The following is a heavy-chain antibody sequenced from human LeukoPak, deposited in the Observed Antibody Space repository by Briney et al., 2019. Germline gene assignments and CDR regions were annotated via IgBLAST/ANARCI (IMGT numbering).Heavy chain of an antibody. D-gene: IGHD6-6*01. CDR2: ISSSSSYI. V-gene: IGHV3-21*01. CDR3: ARDRQIAARPGFDY. Sequence: GGSLRLSCAASGFTFSSYSMNWVRQAPGKGLVWVSSISSSSSYIYYADSVKGRFTISRDNAKNSLYLQMNSLRAEDTAVYYCARDRQIAARPGFDYWGQGTLVTVSS. J-gene: IGHJ4*02. CDR1: GFTFSSYS.